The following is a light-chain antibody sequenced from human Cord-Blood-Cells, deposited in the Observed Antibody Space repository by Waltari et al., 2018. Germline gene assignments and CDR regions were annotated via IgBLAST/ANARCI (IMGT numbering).Light chain of an antibody. CDR1: QSVSSN. CDR2: GAS. J-gene: IGKJ1*01. Sequence: EIVMTQSPATLSVSPGERATLSCRASQSVSSNLAWYQQKPGQAPRLLIYGASTRAKGIPARFSGSGSGTEFTLTISSLQSEDFAVYYCQQYNNWPPRTFGQGTKVEIE. V-gene: IGKV3-15*01. CDR3: QQYNNWPPRT.